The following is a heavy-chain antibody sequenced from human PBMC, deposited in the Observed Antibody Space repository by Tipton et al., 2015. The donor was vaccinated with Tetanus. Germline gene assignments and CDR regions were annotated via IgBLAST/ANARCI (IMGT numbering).Heavy chain of an antibody. J-gene: IGHJ4*02. Sequence: GLVKPSETLSLTCTVSGGSITSNYWTWIRQPAGKGLEWIGRIYAPGITNYNPSLKSRVSMSVDTSKNQFSLKLYSVTAADTAVYYCARDSRVLGPWFYWGQGTLVTVSS. V-gene: IGHV4-4*07. CDR3: ARDSRVLGPWFY. CDR1: GGSITSNY. CDR2: IYAPGIT. D-gene: IGHD3-16*01.